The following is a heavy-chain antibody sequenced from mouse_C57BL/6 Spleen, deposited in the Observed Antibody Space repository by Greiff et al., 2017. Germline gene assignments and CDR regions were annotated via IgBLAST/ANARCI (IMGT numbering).Heavy chain of an antibody. Sequence: QVQLKESGAELARPGASVKMSCKASGYTFTSYTMHWVKQRPGQGLEWIGYINPSSGYTKYNQKFKDKATLTADKSSSTAYMQLSSLTSEDSAVYYCASTTVLPSWFAYWGQGTLVTVSA. CDR3: ASTTVLPSWFAY. CDR2: INPSSGYT. V-gene: IGHV1-4*01. CDR1: GYTFTSYT. D-gene: IGHD1-1*01. J-gene: IGHJ3*01.